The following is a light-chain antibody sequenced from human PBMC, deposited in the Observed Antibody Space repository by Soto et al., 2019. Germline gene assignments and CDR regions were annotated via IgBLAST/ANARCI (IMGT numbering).Light chain of an antibody. CDR1: SSDVGDYPY. V-gene: IGLV2-14*01. J-gene: IGLJ1*01. Sequence: QSVLTQPASVSGSPGQSITISCTGTSSDVGDYPYVSWYQQHPGKVPKLIIYEVTNRPSGVSGRFSGSKSENTASLTISGLQAEDEADYYCSSYSRTNTLVFGSGTKVTVL. CDR3: SSYSRTNTLV. CDR2: EVT.